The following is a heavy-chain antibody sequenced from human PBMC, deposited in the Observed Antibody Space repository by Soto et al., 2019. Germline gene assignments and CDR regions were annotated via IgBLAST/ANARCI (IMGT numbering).Heavy chain of an antibody. V-gene: IGHV3-7*04. Sequence: VHLVESGGGLVQPGGSLRLSCAASGFTFSDYYMTWVRQAPGKGLEWVANIKQDGSEKYYVDSVRGRFTISRDNAKNLLSLQMNSLRGEDTAVYYCARGGRSGYTTFYFDYWGQGTLVTVSS. CDR2: IKQDGSEK. CDR1: GFTFSDYY. CDR3: ARGGRSGYTTFYFDY. D-gene: IGHD5-12*01. J-gene: IGHJ4*02.